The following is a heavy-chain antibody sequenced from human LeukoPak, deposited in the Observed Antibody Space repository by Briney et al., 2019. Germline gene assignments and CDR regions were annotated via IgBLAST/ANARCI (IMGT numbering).Heavy chain of an antibody. J-gene: IGHJ4*02. CDR2: ISYDERNK. D-gene: IGHD2-2*01. Sequence: GGSLRLSCEASGFTFNTYGMHWVRQAPGKGLEWLAVISYDERNKYYTDSVKGRFTISRDNSKNTLYLQMSSQRPEDTAVYYCASGAVYCTSPKYPTGSAPSCFAHWGQGTLVTVSS. V-gene: IGHV3-30*03. CDR1: GFTFNTYG. CDR3: ASGAVYCTSPKYPTGSAPSCFAH.